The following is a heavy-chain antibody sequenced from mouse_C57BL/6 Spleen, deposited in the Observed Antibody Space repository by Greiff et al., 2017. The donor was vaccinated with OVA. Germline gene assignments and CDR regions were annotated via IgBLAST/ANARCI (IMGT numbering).Heavy chain of an antibody. CDR1: GFTFSDYG. CDR2: ISNLAYSI. J-gene: IGHJ1*03. V-gene: IGHV5-15*01. CDR3: ARNSYERYFDV. D-gene: IGHD2-12*01. Sequence: EVQRVESGGGLVQPGGSLKLSCAASGFTFSDYGMAWVRQAPRKGPEWVAFISNLAYSIYYADTATGRFTISRENAKNTLYLEMSSLRSEDTAMYYCARNSYERYFDVWGTGTTVTVSS.